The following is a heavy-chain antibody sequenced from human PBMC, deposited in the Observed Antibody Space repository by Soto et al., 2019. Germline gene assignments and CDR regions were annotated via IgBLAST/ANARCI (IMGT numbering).Heavy chain of an antibody. D-gene: IGHD1-26*01. CDR3: AVYMGGSYDHY. V-gene: IGHV4-30-4*01. CDR1: GGSISSADCY. Sequence: QVQLQESGPGLVKPSQTLSLTCTVSGGSISSADCYWSWIPPRPGKGLDCIGYINYSGSTYSNPYLNSRVTLPVNPSKNQFSLKLSTVTASDTGVYSCAVYMGGSYDHYWGQGTLGTVSS. J-gene: IGHJ4*02. CDR2: INYSGST.